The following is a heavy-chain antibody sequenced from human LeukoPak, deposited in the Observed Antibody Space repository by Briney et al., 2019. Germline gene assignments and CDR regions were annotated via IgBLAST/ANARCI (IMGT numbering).Heavy chain of an antibody. CDR1: GGSFSAYF. Sequence: SETLSLTCTVYGGSFSAYFWSWIRQSPGKGLEWIGEINDSGSTNYNPSLKSRATISVDASKNQFSLKLSSVTAADTAVYYCASSTGWRSQFDYWGQGTLVTVSS. CDR3: ASSTGWRSQFDY. D-gene: IGHD2-2*01. J-gene: IGHJ4*02. CDR2: INDSGST. V-gene: IGHV4-34*01.